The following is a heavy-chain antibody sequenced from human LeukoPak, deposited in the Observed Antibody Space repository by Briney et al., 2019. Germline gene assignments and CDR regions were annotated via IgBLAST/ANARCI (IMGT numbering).Heavy chain of an antibody. J-gene: IGHJ4*02. CDR1: GYTFTSYY. V-gene: IGHV1-46*01. CDR3: ARDFCGGDCYSPDY. Sequence: GASVKVSCKASGYTFTSYYMHWVRQAPGQGPEWMGIINPSGGSTSYAHKFQGRVTMTRDTSTNTVYMELSSLRSEDTAVYYCARDFCGGDCYSPDYWGQGTLVTVSS. CDR2: INPSGGST. D-gene: IGHD2-21*02.